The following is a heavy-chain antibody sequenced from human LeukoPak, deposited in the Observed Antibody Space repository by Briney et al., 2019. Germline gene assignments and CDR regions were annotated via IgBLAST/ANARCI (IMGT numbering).Heavy chain of an antibody. V-gene: IGHV4-59*01. CDR2: IYYSGST. CDR3: ARAIYDSSGYYIDY. Sequence: GSLRLSCAASGFTFSSSAMSWIRQPPGKGLEWIGYIYYSGSTNYNPSLKSRVTISVDTSKNQFSLKLTSVTAADTAVYYCARAIYDSSGYYIDYWGQGTLVTVSS. CDR1: GFTFSSSA. J-gene: IGHJ4*02. D-gene: IGHD3-22*01.